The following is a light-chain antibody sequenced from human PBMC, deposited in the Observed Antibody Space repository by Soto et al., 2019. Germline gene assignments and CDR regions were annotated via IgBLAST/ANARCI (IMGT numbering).Light chain of an antibody. Sequence: QSVLTQSPSVSGTPGQRVTISCTGSSSNIGATYDVHWYQHLPGTAPKLLIFGNNNRPSGVPDRVSGSKSGTSASLAITGLQAEDEADYYCQSYDSSLSVYVFGTGTKLTVL. CDR1: SSNIGATYD. J-gene: IGLJ1*01. CDR3: QSYDSSLSVYV. CDR2: GNN. V-gene: IGLV1-40*01.